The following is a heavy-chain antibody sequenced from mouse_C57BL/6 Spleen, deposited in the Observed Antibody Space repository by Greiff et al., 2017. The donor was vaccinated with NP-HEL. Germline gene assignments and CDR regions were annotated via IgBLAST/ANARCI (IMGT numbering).Heavy chain of an antibody. V-gene: IGHV1-55*01. Sequence: QVQLQQPGAELVKPGASVEMSCKASGYTFTSYWITWVKQRPGQGLEWIGDIYPGSGSTNYNEKFKSKATLTVDTSSSTAYMQLSSLTSEDSAVYYCARSGYYGPSSDYWGQGTTLTVSS. CDR3: ARSGYYGPSSDY. CDR2: IYPGSGST. J-gene: IGHJ2*01. D-gene: IGHD1-2*01. CDR1: GYTFTSYW.